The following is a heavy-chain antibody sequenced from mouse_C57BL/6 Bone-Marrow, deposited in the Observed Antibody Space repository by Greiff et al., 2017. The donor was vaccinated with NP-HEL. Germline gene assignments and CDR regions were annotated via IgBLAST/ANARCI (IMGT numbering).Heavy chain of an antibody. CDR1: GFSLTSYG. CDR3: ASGTIYRRFAY. D-gene: IGHD1-3*01. V-gene: IGHV2-6*01. J-gene: IGHJ3*01. CDR2: IWGVGST. Sequence: VKLMESGPGLVAPSQSLSITCTVSGFSLTSYGVDWVRQSPGKGLEWLGVIWGVGSTNYNSALKSRLSISKDNSKSQVFLKMNSLQTDDTAMYYCASGTIYRRFAYWGQGTLVTVSA.